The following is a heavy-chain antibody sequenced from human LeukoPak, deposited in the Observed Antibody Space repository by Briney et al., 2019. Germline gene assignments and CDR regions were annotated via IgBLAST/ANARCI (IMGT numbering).Heavy chain of an antibody. V-gene: IGHV1-18*04. CDR1: GYTFTSYG. J-gene: IGHJ6*04. CDR2: ISAYNGNT. Sequence: ASVKVSCKASGYTFTSYGISWVRQAPGQGLEWMGRISAYNGNTNYAQKLQGRATMTTDTSTSTAYMELRSLRSDDTAVYYCARDGDCSGGSCFWSAGFYYYYYGMDVWGKGTTVTVSS. CDR3: ARDGDCSGGSCFWSAGFYYYYYGMDV. D-gene: IGHD2-15*01.